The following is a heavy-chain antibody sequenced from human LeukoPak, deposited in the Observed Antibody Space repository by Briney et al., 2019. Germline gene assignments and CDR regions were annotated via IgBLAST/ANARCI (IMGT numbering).Heavy chain of an antibody. J-gene: IGHJ4*02. CDR3: ARTYGDYRVDY. CDR2: IYYSGST. D-gene: IGHD4-17*01. Sequence: SETLSLTCTVSGGSISSGGYYWSWIRQHPGKGLEWIGYIYYSGSTYYNPSLKSRVTISVDTSKNQFSLKLSSVTAADTAVYYCARTYGDYRVDYWGQGTLVTVSS. CDR1: GGSISSGGYY. V-gene: IGHV4-30-4*08.